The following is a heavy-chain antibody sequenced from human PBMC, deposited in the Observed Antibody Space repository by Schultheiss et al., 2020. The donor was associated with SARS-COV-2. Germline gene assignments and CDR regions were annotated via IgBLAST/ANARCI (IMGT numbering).Heavy chain of an antibody. J-gene: IGHJ5*02. CDR3: AKDSGAVVPALNWFDP. CDR2: ISGSGGST. Sequence: GESLKISCAASGFTFSSYEMNWVRQAPGKGLEWVSAISGSGGSTYYADSVKGRFTISRDNAKNSLYLQMNSLRAEDTAVYYCAKDSGAVVPALNWFDPWGQGTLVTVSS. V-gene: IGHV3-48*03. D-gene: IGHD2-2*01. CDR1: GFTFSSYE.